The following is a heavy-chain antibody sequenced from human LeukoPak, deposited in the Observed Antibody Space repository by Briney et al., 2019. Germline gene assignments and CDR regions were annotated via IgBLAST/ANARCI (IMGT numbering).Heavy chain of an antibody. CDR1: GGSFSGYY. CDR3: ARGRDDILTGYYILGGYFDY. V-gene: IGHV4-34*01. J-gene: IGHJ4*02. D-gene: IGHD3-9*01. Sequence: SETLSLTCAVYGGSFSGYYWSWIRQPPGKGLEWIGEINHSGSTNYNPSLKSRVTISVDTSKNQFSLELSSVTAADTAVYYCARGRDDILTGYYILGGYFDYWGQGTLVTVSS. CDR2: INHSGST.